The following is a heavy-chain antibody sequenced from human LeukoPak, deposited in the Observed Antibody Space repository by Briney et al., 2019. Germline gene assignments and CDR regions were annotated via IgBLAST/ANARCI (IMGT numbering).Heavy chain of an antibody. CDR1: GFTFSRSA. J-gene: IGHJ4*02. CDR3: ARAVNWYIDS. D-gene: IGHD1-20*01. Sequence: GGSLRLSCAASGFTFSRSAMSWVRQAPGKGLEWVSGISGSGSSTYYADSVKGRFTISRDNSKNTLYLQMNSLRAEDTAVYYCARAVNWYIDSWGQGTLVTVSS. CDR2: ISGSGSST. V-gene: IGHV3-23*01.